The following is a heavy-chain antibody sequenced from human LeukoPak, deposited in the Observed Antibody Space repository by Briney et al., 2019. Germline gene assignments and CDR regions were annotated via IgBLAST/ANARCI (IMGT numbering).Heavy chain of an antibody. D-gene: IGHD3-16*01. CDR1: GYTFMSHG. J-gene: IGHJ3*02. V-gene: IGHV1-18*01. CDR2: ISGSSSNT. CDR3: ARATGTWGHDGFDI. Sequence: AAVKVSCKAYGYTFMSHGISWVRQAPGQRLEWMGWISGSSSNTNYVQRLQGRVTMTTDTSTTTAYMELRSRRSDDTAVYYCARATGTWGHDGFDIWGQGTMVTVSS.